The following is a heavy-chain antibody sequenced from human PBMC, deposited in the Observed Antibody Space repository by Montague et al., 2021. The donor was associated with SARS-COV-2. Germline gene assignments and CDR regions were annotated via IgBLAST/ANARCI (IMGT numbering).Heavy chain of an antibody. J-gene: IGHJ4*02. Sequence: TLSLTCTVSGGSISSGSYYWSWIRQPAGKGLEWIGRIYTSGTTYYSFSLQGRATISVDTSKNQFSLKLTAVAAADTAVYYCARAHSGRWAHLDNWGQGSLVTVSS. CDR2: IYTSGTT. V-gene: IGHV4-61*02. CDR3: ARAHSGRWAHLDN. D-gene: IGHD5-12*01. CDR1: GGSISSGSYY.